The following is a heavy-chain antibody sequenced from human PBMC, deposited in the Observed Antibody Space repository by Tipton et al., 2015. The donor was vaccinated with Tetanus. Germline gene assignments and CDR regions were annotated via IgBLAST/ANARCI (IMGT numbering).Heavy chain of an antibody. CDR3: ARDPSGGVRYFDY. V-gene: IGHV3-30*03. J-gene: IGHJ4*02. CDR2: ISYDGSYK. CDR1: GITFSTYA. Sequence: SLRLSCAVSGITFSTYAMHWVRQAPGKGLEGVAIISYDGSYKYYADSVKGRFTISRDNSKNTLFLQMNSLRAEDTAVYYCARDPSGGVRYFDYWGQGTPVTVSS. D-gene: IGHD2-8*01.